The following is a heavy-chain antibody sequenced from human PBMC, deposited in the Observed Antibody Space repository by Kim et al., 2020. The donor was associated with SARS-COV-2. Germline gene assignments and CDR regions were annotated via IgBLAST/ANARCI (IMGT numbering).Heavy chain of an antibody. CDR2: IRSKAYGGTT. J-gene: IGHJ4*02. V-gene: IGHV3-49*04. CDR3: TRGDDSSGWLVWAFDY. Sequence: GGSLRLSCTASGFTFGDYAMSWVRQAPGKGLEWVGFIRSKAYGGTTEYAASVKGRFTISRDDSKSIAYLQMNSLKTEDTAVYYCTRGDDSSGWLVWAFDYWGQGTLVTVSS. D-gene: IGHD3-22*01. CDR1: GFTFGDYA.